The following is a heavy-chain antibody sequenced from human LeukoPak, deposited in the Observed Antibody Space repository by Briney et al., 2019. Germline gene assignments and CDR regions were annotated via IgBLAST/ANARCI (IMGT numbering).Heavy chain of an antibody. Sequence: GGSLRLSCAASGFTFSSYSMSWVRQAPGRGLEWVSAISGSGGSTYYADSVKGRFIISRDNSKNALFLQMNSLRAEDTAVYYCAIENYYYSSGNYDHWGQATLVTV. CDR2: ISGSGGST. CDR3: AIENYYYSSGNYDH. D-gene: IGHD3-22*01. V-gene: IGHV3-23*01. CDR1: GFTFSSYS. J-gene: IGHJ4*02.